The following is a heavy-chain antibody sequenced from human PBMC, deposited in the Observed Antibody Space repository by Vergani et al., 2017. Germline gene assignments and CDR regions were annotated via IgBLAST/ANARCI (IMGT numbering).Heavy chain of an antibody. D-gene: IGHD6-13*01. CDR1: GYSISSGYY. CDR3: ARAAYYYGMDV. Sequence: QVQLQESGPGLVKPSETLSLTCAVSGYSISSGYYWGWIRQPPGKGLEWIGSIYHSGSTYYNPSLKSRVTISVDTSKNQFSLKLSSVTAADTAVYYCARAAYYYGMDVWGQGTTVTVSS. V-gene: IGHV4-38-2*01. CDR2: IYHSGST. J-gene: IGHJ6*02.